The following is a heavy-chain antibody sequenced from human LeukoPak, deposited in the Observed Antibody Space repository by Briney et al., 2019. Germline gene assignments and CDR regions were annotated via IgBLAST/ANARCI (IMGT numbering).Heavy chain of an antibody. V-gene: IGHV5-51*01. J-gene: IGHJ4*02. CDR1: GYSFTSYW. D-gene: IGHD1-26*01. Sequence: TRGESLKISCKGSGYSFTSYWIGWVRQMPGKGLEWMGIIYPGDSDTRYSPSFQGQVTISADKSISTAYLQWSSLKASDTAMYYCARLDSEWELLRSFDYWGQGTLVTVSS. CDR2: IYPGDSDT. CDR3: ARLDSEWELLRSFDY.